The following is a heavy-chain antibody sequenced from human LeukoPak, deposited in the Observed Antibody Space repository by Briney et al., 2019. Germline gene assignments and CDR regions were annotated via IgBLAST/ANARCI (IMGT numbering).Heavy chain of an antibody. CDR3: AKGSNFDWDYYFDY. D-gene: IGHD3-9*01. Sequence: PGGSLRLSRAASGFTFDDYAMHWVRQAPGMGLEWVSGISWNSGSIGYADSVKGRFTISRDNAKNSLYLQMNSLRAEDTALYYCAKGSNFDWDYYFDYWGQGTLVTVSS. CDR1: GFTFDDYA. J-gene: IGHJ4*02. V-gene: IGHV3-9*01. CDR2: ISWNSGSI.